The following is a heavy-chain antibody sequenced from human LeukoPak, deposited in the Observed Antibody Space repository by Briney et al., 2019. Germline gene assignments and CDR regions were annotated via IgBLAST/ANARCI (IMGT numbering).Heavy chain of an antibody. CDR3: ARLSSHYGDYKVDP. J-gene: IGHJ5*02. D-gene: IGHD4-17*01. CDR1: GYTLTKLS. Sequence: ASVKVSCKVSGYTLTKLSMHWVRQAPGKGLEGMGGFDPENGETVHAQKFQGRVTMTTDTSASTAYMELSSLRSEDTAVYYCARLSSHYGDYKVDPWGQGTLVTVSS. CDR2: FDPENGET. V-gene: IGHV1-24*01.